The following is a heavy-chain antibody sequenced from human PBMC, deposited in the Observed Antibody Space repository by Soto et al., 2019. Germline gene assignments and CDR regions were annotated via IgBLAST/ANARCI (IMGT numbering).Heavy chain of an antibody. V-gene: IGHV4-59*12. D-gene: IGHD6-13*01. CDR1: GGSISSYY. J-gene: IGHJ6*02. CDR3: ATGYSSSWYWYYYYGLDV. CDR2: IYYSGST. Sequence: PSETLSLTCTVSGGSISSYYWSWIRQPPGKGLKWIGYIYYSGSTNYNPSLKSRVTISVDTSKNQFSLKLSSVTAADTAVYYCATGYSSSWYWYYYYGLDVWGQGTTVTV.